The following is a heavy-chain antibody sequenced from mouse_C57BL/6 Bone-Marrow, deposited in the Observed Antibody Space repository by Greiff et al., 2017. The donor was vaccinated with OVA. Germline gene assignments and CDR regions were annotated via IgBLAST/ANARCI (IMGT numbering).Heavy chain of an antibody. J-gene: IGHJ2*01. CDR1: GYTFTDYY. CDR3: ARGAMVTTLGY. D-gene: IGHD2-2*01. CDR2: INPYNGGT. V-gene: IGHV1-19*01. Sequence: EVQLQQSGPVLVKPGASVKMSCKASGYTFTDYYMNWVKQSHGKSLEWIGVINPYNGGTSYNQKFKGKATLTVDKSSSTAYMELNSLTSEDSAVYYCARGAMVTTLGYWGQGTTLTVSS.